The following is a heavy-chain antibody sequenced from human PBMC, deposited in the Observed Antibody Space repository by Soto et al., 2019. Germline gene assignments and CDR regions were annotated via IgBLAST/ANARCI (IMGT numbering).Heavy chain of an antibody. CDR2: ISTDLRAL. D-gene: IGHD1-26*01. J-gene: IGHJ6*02. V-gene: IGHV3-48*02. CDR3: TRDGRRAYDMDV. CDR1: GFTISTYH. Sequence: EVKLAESGGDLVQPGGSLRLSCAASGFTISTYHLNWVRQAPGKGLEWVSYISTDLRALYYADSVRGRFTISRDNAKNSLYLQMTRLIDEHTGVYYCTRDGRRAYDMDVWGQGTTVTVSS.